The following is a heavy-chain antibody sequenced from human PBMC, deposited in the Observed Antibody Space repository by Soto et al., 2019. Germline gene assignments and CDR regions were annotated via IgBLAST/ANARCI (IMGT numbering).Heavy chain of an antibody. D-gene: IGHD5-12*01. V-gene: IGHV6-1*01. CDR2: TYYRSKWYN. Sequence: QTLSLTCAISGDSVSSNSAAWNSIRQSPSRGLEWLGRTYYRSKWYNDYAVSVKSRITINPDTSKNQFSLQLNSATPEDTAVYYCARGYSGYDYRLGPHDIWGQGTMVPVS. CDR3: ARGYSGYDYRLGPHDI. CDR1: GDSVSSNSAA. J-gene: IGHJ3*02.